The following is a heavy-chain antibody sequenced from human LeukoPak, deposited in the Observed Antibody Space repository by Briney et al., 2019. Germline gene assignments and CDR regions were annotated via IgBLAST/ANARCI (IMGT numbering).Heavy chain of an antibody. CDR1: GYTFTGYY. J-gene: IGHJ4*02. Sequence: VASVKVSCKASGYTFTGYYMHWVRQAPGQGLEWMGWINPNSGGTNYAQKFQGRVTMTRDTSISTAYMELSRLRSDDTAVYYCARDLNSGSYEADYFDYWGQGTLVTVSS. CDR3: ARDLNSGSYEADYFDY. CDR2: INPNSGGT. V-gene: IGHV1-2*02. D-gene: IGHD1-26*01.